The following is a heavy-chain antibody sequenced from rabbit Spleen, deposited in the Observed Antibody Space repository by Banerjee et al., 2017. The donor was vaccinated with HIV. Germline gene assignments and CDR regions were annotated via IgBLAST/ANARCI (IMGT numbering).Heavy chain of an antibody. Sequence: QQLVESGGGLVKPGASLTLTCTASGFSFSSGYDMSWVRQAPGKGLEWIGYIDPVFGITYYANWVNGRFSISRENAQNTVFLQMTSLTAADTATYFCARDGTGGSYFALWGPGTLVTV. D-gene: IGHD8-1*01. CDR3: ARDGTGGSYFAL. V-gene: IGHV1S40*01. CDR1: GFSFSSGYD. CDR2: IDPVFGIT. J-gene: IGHJ4*01.